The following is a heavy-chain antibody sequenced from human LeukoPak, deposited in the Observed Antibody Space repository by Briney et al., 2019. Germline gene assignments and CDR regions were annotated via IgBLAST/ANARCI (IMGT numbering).Heavy chain of an antibody. CDR1: GYTFTGYY. Sequence: ASVKVSCKASGYTFTGYYMHWVRQAPGQGLEWMGWINPNSGGTNYAQKFQGRVTMTRDTSISTAYMELSRLRSDDTAVYYCARVELSDFWSVGGSYYFDYWGQGTLVTVSS. V-gene: IGHV1-2*02. CDR3: ARVELSDFWSVGGSYYFDY. J-gene: IGHJ4*02. CDR2: INPNSGGT. D-gene: IGHD3-3*01.